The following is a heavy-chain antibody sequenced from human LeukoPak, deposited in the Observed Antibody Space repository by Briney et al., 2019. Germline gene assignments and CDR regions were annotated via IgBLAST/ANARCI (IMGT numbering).Heavy chain of an antibody. CDR2: ISRDGAGT. CDR3: VMGVQGVRGSNSWEYFQH. D-gene: IGHD3-10*01. J-gene: IGHJ1*01. CDR1: GFSLSSSA. Sequence: GGSLRLSCLASGFSLSSSAMHWVRQAAGKGLEYVSAISRDGAGTYYADSVKDRVTISRDNSKNTLYLQMSSLTPEDTAVYYCVMGVQGVRGSNSWEYFQHWGQGTLVTVSS. V-gene: IGHV3-64D*06.